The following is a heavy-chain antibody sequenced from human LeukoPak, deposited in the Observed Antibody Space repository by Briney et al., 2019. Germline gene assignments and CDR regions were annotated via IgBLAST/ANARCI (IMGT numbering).Heavy chain of an antibody. CDR2: ISGSSSYI. J-gene: IGHJ4*02. V-gene: IGHV3-21*04. CDR3: AKDPNYYDSSGYSYYFDY. D-gene: IGHD3-22*01. CDR1: GFTFSSYW. Sequence: PGGSLRLSCAASGFTFSSYWMHWVRQAPGKGLEWVSSISGSSSYIYYADSVKGRFTISRHNAKKSLYLQMNSLRAEDTAVYYCAKDPNYYDSSGYSYYFDYWGQGTLVTVSS.